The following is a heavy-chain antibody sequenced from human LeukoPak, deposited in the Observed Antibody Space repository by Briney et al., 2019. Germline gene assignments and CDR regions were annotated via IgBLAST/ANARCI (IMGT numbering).Heavy chain of an antibody. CDR1: GFTFSSYE. Sequence: QPGGSLRLSCAASGFTFSSYEMNWVRQAPGKGLEWVSYISSSGSTIYYADSVKGRFTISRDNAKSSLYLQMNSLRAEDTAVYYCARVGFSAAAGHMDVWGKGTTVTVSS. V-gene: IGHV3-48*03. CDR3: ARVGFSAAAGHMDV. D-gene: IGHD6-13*01. J-gene: IGHJ6*04. CDR2: ISSSGSTI.